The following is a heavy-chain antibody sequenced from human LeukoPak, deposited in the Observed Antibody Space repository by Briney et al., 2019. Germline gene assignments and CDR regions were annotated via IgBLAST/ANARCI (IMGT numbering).Heavy chain of an antibody. Sequence: PGGSLRLSCAASGFTFSSYGMHWVRQAPGKGLEWVAVISYDGSNKYYADSVKGRFTISRDNSKNTLYLQMNSLRAEDTAVYYCAKVGIAAAGAGGFDYWGQGTLVTVSS. V-gene: IGHV3-30*18. J-gene: IGHJ4*02. CDR1: GFTFSSYG. CDR3: AKVGIAAAGAGGFDY. CDR2: ISYDGSNK. D-gene: IGHD6-13*01.